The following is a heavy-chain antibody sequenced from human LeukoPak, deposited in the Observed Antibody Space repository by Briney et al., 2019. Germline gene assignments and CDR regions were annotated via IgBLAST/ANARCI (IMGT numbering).Heavy chain of an antibody. D-gene: IGHD3-10*01. V-gene: IGHV4-38-2*02. J-gene: IGHJ3*02. CDR3: ATESYYYAIRAFDI. CDR2: IHHSGST. CDR1: GYFISSGYY. Sequence: KASETLSLTCTVSGYFISSGYYWGWIRQPPGKGLQWIGSIHHSGSTYYNPSLKSRVTISVDTSKNQFSLRLNSVTAADTAVYYCATESYYYAIRAFDIWGQGTMVTVSS.